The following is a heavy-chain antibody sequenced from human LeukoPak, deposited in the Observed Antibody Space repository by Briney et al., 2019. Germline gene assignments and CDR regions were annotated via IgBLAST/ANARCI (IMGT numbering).Heavy chain of an antibody. Sequence: PGGSLRLSCAASGITVSSNYMTWVRQAPGKGLEWVSVIYSGGSTYYADSVKGRFTISRDNSKNTLYLQMNSLRAEDTAGYYCASSKYSSSSNWFDPWGQGTLVTVSS. CDR2: IYSGGST. CDR3: ASSKYSSSSNWFDP. J-gene: IGHJ5*02. CDR1: GITVSSNY. V-gene: IGHV3-66*01. D-gene: IGHD6-6*01.